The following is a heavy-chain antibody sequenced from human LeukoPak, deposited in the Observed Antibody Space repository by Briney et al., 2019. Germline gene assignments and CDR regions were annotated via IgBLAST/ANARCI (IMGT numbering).Heavy chain of an antibody. Sequence: SCKXSGYTFTGXXXXWVRXAXXQGXEXMGXXNPNSGGTNYVQKFQARVTMTRDTSINTAYMELSRLRSDDTAVYYCASSYRGYGXHAFDIWGQGTVVTVSS. CDR3: ASSYRGYGXHAFDI. D-gene: IGHD3-10*01. V-gene: IGHV1-2*02. CDR2: XNPNSGGT. CDR1: GYTFTGXX. J-gene: IGHJ3*02.